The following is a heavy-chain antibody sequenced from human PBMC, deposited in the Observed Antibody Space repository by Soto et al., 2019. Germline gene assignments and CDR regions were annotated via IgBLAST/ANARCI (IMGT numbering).Heavy chain of an antibody. CDR3: ARHFYDYLDY. CDR1: GYSFTSYW. Sequence: GESLKISCKGSGYSFTSYWIGWVRQMPGKGLEWMRIIYPGDSDTRYSPSFQGQVTISVDKSINTAYLQWSSLKASDTAMYYCARHFYDYLDYWGRGTLVTVSS. CDR2: IYPGDSDT. J-gene: IGHJ4*02. V-gene: IGHV5-51*01. D-gene: IGHD3-16*01.